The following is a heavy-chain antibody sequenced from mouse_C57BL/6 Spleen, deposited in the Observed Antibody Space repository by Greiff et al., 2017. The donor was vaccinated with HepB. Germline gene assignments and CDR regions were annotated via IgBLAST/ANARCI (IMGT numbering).Heavy chain of an antibody. J-gene: IGHJ2*01. CDR1: GYTFTDYN. CDR3: ARGGPYFDY. Sequence: EVKLMESGPELVKPGASVKMSCKASGYTFTDYNMHWVKQSHGKSLEWIGYINPNNGGTSYNQKFKGKATLTVNKSSSTAYMELRSLTSEDSAVYYCARGGPYFDYWGQGTTLTVSS. CDR2: INPNNGGT. V-gene: IGHV1-22*01.